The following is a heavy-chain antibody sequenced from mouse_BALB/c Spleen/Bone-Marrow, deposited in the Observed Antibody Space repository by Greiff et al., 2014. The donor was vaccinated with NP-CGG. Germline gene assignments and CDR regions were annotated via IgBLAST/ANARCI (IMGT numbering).Heavy chain of an antibody. V-gene: IGHV2-9*02. J-gene: IGHJ4*01. D-gene: IGHD1-1*02. Sequence: QVQLQQSGPGLVALSQSLSITCTVSGFSLTSYGVHWVRQPPGKGLEWLGVIWAGGSTNYNSALMSRLSISKDNSKSQVFLKMNSLQTDDTAMYYCARDGVYGSHYYAMDYWGQGTSVTVSS. CDR3: ARDGVYGSHYYAMDY. CDR1: GFSLTSYG. CDR2: IWAGGST.